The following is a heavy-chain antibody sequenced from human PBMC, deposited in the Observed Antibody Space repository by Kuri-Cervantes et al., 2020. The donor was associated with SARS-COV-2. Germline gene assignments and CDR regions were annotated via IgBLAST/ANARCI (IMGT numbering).Heavy chain of an antibody. CDR1: GITFSNHG. J-gene: IGHJ3*02. V-gene: IGHV3-23*01. Sequence: GGSLRLSCAASGITFSNHGMSWVRQAPGKGLEWLSGISASGASTDYAASVKGRFTISRDNSKNTLYLQMNSLRVEDTAVYYCARESTYTFDIWGQGTLVTVSS. CDR3: ARESTYTFDI. D-gene: IGHD2-2*02. CDR2: ISASGAST.